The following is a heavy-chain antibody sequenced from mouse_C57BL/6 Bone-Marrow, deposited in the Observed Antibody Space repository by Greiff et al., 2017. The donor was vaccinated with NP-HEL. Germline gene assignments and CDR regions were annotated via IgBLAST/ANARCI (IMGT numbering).Heavy chain of an antibody. CDR2: INYDGSST. V-gene: IGHV5-16*01. CDR3: ARDGGDSSGYYFDY. D-gene: IGHD3-2*02. J-gene: IGHJ2*01. Sequence: EVQLVESEGGLVQPGSSMKLSCTASGFTFSDYYMAWVRQVPEKGLEWVANINYDGSSTYYLDSLKSRFIISRDNAKNILYLQMSSLKSEDTATYYCARDGGDSSGYYFDYWGQGTTLTVSS. CDR1: GFTFSDYY.